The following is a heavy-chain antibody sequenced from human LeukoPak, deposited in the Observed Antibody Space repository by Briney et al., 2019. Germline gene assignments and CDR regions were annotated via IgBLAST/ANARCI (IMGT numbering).Heavy chain of an antibody. Sequence: PGGSLRLSCAASGFTFSSYAMSWVRQAPGKGLEWVSSITSTSSYIYYADSMRGRFTISRDNAKNSLYLQMNSLRAEDTAVYYCAKDLTVTSTCYFDSWGQGTLVTVSS. D-gene: IGHD4-11*01. J-gene: IGHJ4*02. CDR2: ITSTSSYI. CDR3: AKDLTVTSTCYFDS. CDR1: GFTFSSYA. V-gene: IGHV3-21*01.